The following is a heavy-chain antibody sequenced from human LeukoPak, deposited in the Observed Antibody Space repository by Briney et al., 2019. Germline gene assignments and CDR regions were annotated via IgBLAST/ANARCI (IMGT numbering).Heavy chain of an antibody. CDR2: IRYDRRNQ. V-gene: IGHV3-30*02. CDR3: ATLRRTTVTYYFDY. Sequence: GGSLRLSCAASGFTFSSYGMHWVRQAPGKGLEWVAFIRYDRRNQYYADSVKGRFTISRDNSKNTLYLQMNSLRAEDTAVYYCATLRRTTVTYYFDYWGQGTLVTVSS. CDR1: GFTFSSYG. D-gene: IGHD4-17*01. J-gene: IGHJ4*02.